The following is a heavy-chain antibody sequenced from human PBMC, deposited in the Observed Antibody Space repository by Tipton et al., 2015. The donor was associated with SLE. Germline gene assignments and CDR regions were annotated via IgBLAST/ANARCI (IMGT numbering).Heavy chain of an antibody. D-gene: IGHD4-17*01. V-gene: IGHV3-30-3*01. J-gene: IGHJ4*02. CDR1: GFNFSSHA. CDR2: IAYPGSNK. Sequence: SLRLSCAASGFNFSSHAMYWVRQAPGKGLEWVAVIAYPGSNKFYADSVKGRFTISRDNSQSTLYLEMNSLRAEDTAMYYCARGEIATVTTGGYFDYWGQGILVSVSS. CDR3: ARGEIATVTTGGYFDY.